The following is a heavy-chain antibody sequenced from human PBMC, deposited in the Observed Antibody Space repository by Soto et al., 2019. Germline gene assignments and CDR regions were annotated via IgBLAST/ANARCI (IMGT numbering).Heavy chain of an antibody. Sequence: SETLSLTCTVSGGSISSGGYYWSWIRQHPGKGLEWIGYIYYSGSTYYNPSLKSRVTISVDTSKNQFSLKLSSVTAADTAVYYCARGRWFGEGYFQHWGQGTLVTVSS. J-gene: IGHJ1*01. CDR3: ARGRWFGEGYFQH. CDR1: GGSISSGGYY. CDR2: IYYSGST. D-gene: IGHD3-10*01. V-gene: IGHV4-31*03.